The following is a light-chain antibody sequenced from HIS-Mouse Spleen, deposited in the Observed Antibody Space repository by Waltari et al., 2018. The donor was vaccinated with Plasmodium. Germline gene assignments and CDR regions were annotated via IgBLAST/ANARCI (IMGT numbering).Light chain of an antibody. CDR3: QAWDSSTVV. J-gene: IGLJ2*01. CDR1: KLGDQY. V-gene: IGLV3-1*01. CDR2: QES. Sequence: SYELTQPPSVSVSPGQTASITCSGDKLGDQYACWYQQKPGQSPVLVIYQESKRPSGIPERFSGYNCGNTATLTISGTQAMDEADYYCQAWDSSTVVFGGGTKLTVL.